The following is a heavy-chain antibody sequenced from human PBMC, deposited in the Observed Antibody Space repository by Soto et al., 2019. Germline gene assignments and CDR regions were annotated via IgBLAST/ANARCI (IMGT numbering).Heavy chain of an antibody. J-gene: IGHJ5*02. CDR1: GGSITSGSYY. CDR2: ISHSGIP. Sequence: QVHLQESGPGLVKPSQTLSLTCTVSGGSITSGSYYWSWIRQHPGKGLEWVGYISHSGIPYYNPSLKSRVSISIDTSDYQFALKLYSVTAADTAVYFCARVPYGDSAWFDPWGQGTLVTVSS. D-gene: IGHD4-17*01. V-gene: IGHV4-31*03. CDR3: ARVPYGDSAWFDP.